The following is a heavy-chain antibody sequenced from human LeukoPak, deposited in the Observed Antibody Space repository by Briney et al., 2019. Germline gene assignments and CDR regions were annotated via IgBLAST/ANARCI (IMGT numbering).Heavy chain of an antibody. CDR2: IYYSGST. J-gene: IGHJ5*02. CDR3: ARGGITSLLNWFDP. CDR1: GGSISSGGYY. V-gene: IGHV4-31*03. D-gene: IGHD3-16*01. Sequence: PSQTLSLTCTVSGGSISSGGYYWSWIRQHPGKGLEWIGYIYYSGSTYYNPSLKSRVTISVDTSKNQFSLKPSSVTAADTAVYYCARGGITSLLNWFDPWGQGILVTVSS.